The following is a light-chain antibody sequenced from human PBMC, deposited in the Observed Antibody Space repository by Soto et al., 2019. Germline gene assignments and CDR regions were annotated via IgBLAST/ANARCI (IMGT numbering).Light chain of an antibody. V-gene: IGLV2-8*01. J-gene: IGLJ2*01. CDR3: SSFAGNNNNL. Sequence: QPVLTQPPSASGSPGQSVTISCTGTSSDVGAYNYVSWYQQHPGKAPKVIIYEVSKRPSGVPDRFSGSKSGNTASLTVSGLQAEDEADYYCSSFAGNNNNLFGGGTKLTVL. CDR1: SSDVGAYNY. CDR2: EVS.